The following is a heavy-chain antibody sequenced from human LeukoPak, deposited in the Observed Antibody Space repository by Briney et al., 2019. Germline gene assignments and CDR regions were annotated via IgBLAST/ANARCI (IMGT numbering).Heavy chain of an antibody. V-gene: IGHV4-61*01. J-gene: IGHJ4*02. Sequence: SETLSLTCTVSGGSISSGSYYWSWIRQPPGKGLEWIGYIYYSGNTNYNPSLKSRVTISVDTSKNQFSLKLSSVTAADTAVYYCARLTHYGGNANFDYWGQGTLVTVSS. CDR3: ARLTHYGGNANFDY. D-gene: IGHD4-23*01. CDR1: GGSISSGSYY. CDR2: IYYSGNT.